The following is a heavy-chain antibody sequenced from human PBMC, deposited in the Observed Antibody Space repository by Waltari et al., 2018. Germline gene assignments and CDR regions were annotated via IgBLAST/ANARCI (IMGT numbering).Heavy chain of an antibody. CDR2: ISWNSGSI. D-gene: IGHD3-22*01. J-gene: IGHJ4*02. CDR1: GFHFDGYA. Sequence: LVGSGGSLVQPCRFLELSCAGSGFHFDGYANHLVRPAPGKGLEGVSGISWNSGSIGYADSVKGRFTISRDNAKNSLYLQMNSLRAEDTALYYCAKDTLPMYYYDSSGSGFDYWGQGTLVTVSS. CDR3: AKDTLPMYYYDSSGSGFDY. V-gene: IGHV3-9*01.